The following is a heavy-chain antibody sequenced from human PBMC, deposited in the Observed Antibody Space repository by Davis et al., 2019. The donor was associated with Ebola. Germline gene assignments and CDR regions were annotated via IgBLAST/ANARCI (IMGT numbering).Heavy chain of an antibody. D-gene: IGHD1-1*01. CDR3: ARQELERRAIDAFDI. Sequence: SETLSLTCAVYGGSFSGYYWSWIRQPPGKGLEWIGEINHSGSTNYNPSLKSRVTISVDTSKNQFSLKLSSVTAADTAVYYCARQELERRAIDAFDIWGQGTMVTVSS. CDR1: GGSFSGYY. J-gene: IGHJ3*02. CDR2: INHSGST. V-gene: IGHV4-34*01.